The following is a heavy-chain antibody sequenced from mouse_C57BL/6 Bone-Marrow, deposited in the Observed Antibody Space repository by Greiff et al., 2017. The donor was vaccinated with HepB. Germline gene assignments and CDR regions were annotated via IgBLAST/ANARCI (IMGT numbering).Heavy chain of an antibody. J-gene: IGHJ3*01. Sequence: VHVKQSGAELVRPGASVKLSCTASGFNIKDDYMHWVKQRPEQGLEWIGWIDPENGDTEYASKFQGKATITADTSSNTAYLQLSSLTSEDTAVYYFTLHYYGSSYGGFAYWGQGTLVTVSA. CDR1: GFNIKDDY. CDR2: IDPENGDT. V-gene: IGHV14-4*01. CDR3: TLHYYGSSYGGFAY. D-gene: IGHD1-1*01.